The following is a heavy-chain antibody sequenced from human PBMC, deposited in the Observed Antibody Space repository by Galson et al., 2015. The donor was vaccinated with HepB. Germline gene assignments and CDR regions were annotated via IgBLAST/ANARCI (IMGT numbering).Heavy chain of an antibody. V-gene: IGHV1-69*01. CDR2: LIPFFGTP. D-gene: IGHD2-2*01. CDR3: ALARDPNPTYYSSVNYGMDV. Sequence: SCKASGGTFSKYAITWVRQAPGQGLEWMGGLIPFFGTPIYAQRFQGRVTITADESTTTAHMELSSLRSDDTAVFYCALARDPNPTYYSSVNYGMDVWGQGTTVTVSS. CDR1: GGTFSKYA. J-gene: IGHJ6*02.